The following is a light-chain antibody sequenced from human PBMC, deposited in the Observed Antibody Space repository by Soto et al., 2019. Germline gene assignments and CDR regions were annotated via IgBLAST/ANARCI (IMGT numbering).Light chain of an antibody. Sequence: ATLSYRLSQRVSNNFLGWYQQKPGLPPRLLIYDATSRANGIQEKFSGRGSGTEFTLTISSLQSEDFAVYYCQQYNNWLPIPLGQVTRLEFK. CDR1: QRVSNN. J-gene: IGKJ5*01. CDR3: QQYNNWLPIP. CDR2: DAT. V-gene: IGKV3D-15*01.